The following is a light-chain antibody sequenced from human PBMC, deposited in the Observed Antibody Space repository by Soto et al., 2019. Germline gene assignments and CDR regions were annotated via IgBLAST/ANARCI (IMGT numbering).Light chain of an antibody. CDR1: GNDVGSYNL. CDR2: EGT. J-gene: IGLJ1*01. CDR3: CSYADNNTYL. Sequence: QSALTQPASVPGSPGQPITISGTGTGNDVGSYNLVSWYQHHPGKAPKLIIYEGTKWPSGVSNRFSGSKSGNTASLTISGLQAEDEADYYCCSYADNNTYLCGTGTKLTVL. V-gene: IGLV2-23*01.